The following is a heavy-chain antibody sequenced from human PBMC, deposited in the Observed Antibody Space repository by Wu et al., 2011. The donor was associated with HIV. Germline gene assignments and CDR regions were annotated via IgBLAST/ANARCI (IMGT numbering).Heavy chain of an antibody. D-gene: IGHD2-2*01. CDR1: GDRFTSYW. CDR3: ARISGTYHKGFDY. J-gene: IGHJ4*02. V-gene: IGHV5-51*03. CDR2: VYYGDSDT. Sequence: VQLVQSGAEVKKPGESLKISCKVSGDRFTSYWIGWVRQMPGKGLELMGIVYYGDSDTRLSPSFEGQVTMSVDKSISTAYLQWRSLEASDTAMYYCARISGTYHKGFDYWGQGTLVTVSS.